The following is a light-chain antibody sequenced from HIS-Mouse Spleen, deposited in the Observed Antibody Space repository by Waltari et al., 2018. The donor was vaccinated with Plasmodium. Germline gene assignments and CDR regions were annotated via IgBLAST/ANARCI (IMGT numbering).Light chain of an antibody. V-gene: IGLV2-11*01. CDR1: SSHVGGSNY. Sequence: QSALTQPRSVSGSPGQSVTISCTGTSSHVGGSNYVSWYQQHPGKAPKLMIYDVSKRPSGVPDRFSGSKSGNTASLTISGLQAEDEADYYCCSYAGSYTSSFGGGTKLTVL. CDR2: DVS. J-gene: IGLJ2*01. CDR3: CSYAGSYTSS.